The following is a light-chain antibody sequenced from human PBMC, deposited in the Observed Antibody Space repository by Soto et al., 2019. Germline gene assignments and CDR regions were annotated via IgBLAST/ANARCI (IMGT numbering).Light chain of an antibody. Sequence: DIQMTQSPSSLSASVGDRVTITCRASQSISTYLNWYQQKPGKAPKLLILVASTLPSGVPSRFSGRGSGTDFTLTINSLQHEDFGTYFCQQSYTAPLTFGGGTKVDIK. CDR1: QSISTY. V-gene: IGKV1-39*01. J-gene: IGKJ4*01. CDR3: QQSYTAPLT. CDR2: VAS.